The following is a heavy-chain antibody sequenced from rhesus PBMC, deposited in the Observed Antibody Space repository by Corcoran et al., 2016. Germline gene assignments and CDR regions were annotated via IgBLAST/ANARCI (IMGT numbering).Heavy chain of an antibody. CDR1: GGSISGDY. CDR3: TTIGRVSDAFDF. D-gene: IGHD6-13*01. J-gene: IGHJ3*01. V-gene: IGHV4-165*02. Sequence: QVQLQESGPGLVKPSETLSLICTVSGGSISGDYWTWIRQPPGKGLEWIGYIGGSGGTAYYNPSLKSRVTISTDTSNNQFSLKLSSGTAADTAMYYCTTIGRVSDAFDFWGQGLRVTVSS. CDR2: IGGSGGTA.